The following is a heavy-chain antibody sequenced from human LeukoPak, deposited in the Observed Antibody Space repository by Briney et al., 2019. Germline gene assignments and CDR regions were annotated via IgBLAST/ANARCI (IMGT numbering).Heavy chain of an antibody. D-gene: IGHD2-2*01. V-gene: IGHV4-38-2*02. CDR1: GYSISSGYY. CDR3: ARVVPAAMGYYYYYMDV. J-gene: IGHJ6*03. CDR2: IYHSGST. Sequence: SETLSLTCTVSGYSISSGYYWGWIRQPPGKGLEWIGSIYHSGSTYYNPSLKSRVTISVDTSKNHFSLKLSSVTAADTAVYYCARVVPAAMGYYYYYMDVWGKGTTVTVSS.